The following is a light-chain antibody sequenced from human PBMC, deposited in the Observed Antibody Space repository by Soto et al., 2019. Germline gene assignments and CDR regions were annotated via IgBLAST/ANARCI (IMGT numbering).Light chain of an antibody. J-gene: IGLJ2*01. V-gene: IGLV2-14*03. CDR1: SSDVGGYDF. CDR2: DVS. CDR3: SSYTTASTRVV. Sequence: QSALTQPASVSGSPGQSITISCTGTSSDVGGYDFVSWFQLHPGKAPKLMIYDVSNQPSGVSNRFSGSKSGNTASLTISGLQTEDEADYYCSSYTTASTRVVFGGGTKLTVL.